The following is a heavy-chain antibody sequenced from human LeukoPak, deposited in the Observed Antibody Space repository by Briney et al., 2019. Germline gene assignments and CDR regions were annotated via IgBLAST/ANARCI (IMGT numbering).Heavy chain of an antibody. CDR3: ARVGYYDSSGAFDY. Sequence: SETLSLTCTVSGGSISSGDYYWSWIRQPPGKGLEWIGYIYYSGSTYYNPSLKSRVTISVDTSKNQCSLKLSSVTAADTAVYYCARVGYYDSSGAFDYWGQGTLVTVSS. D-gene: IGHD3-22*01. V-gene: IGHV4-30-4*01. CDR2: IYYSGST. J-gene: IGHJ4*02. CDR1: GGSISSGDYY.